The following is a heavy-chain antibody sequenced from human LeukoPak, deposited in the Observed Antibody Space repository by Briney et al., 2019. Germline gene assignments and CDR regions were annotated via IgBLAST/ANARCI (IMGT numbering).Heavy chain of an antibody. Sequence: GSLRLSCAASGFTFSSYGMHWVRQAPGKGLEWVAVISYDGSNKYYADSVKGRFTISRDNSKNTLYLQMNSLRAEDTAVYYCANGGSLDYWGQGTLVTVSS. J-gene: IGHJ4*02. D-gene: IGHD3-16*01. V-gene: IGHV3-30*18. CDR1: GFTFSSYG. CDR3: ANGGSLDY. CDR2: ISYDGSNK.